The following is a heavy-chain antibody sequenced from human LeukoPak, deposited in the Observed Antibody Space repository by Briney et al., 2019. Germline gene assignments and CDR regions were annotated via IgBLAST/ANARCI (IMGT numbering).Heavy chain of an antibody. V-gene: IGHV4-39*07. D-gene: IGHD6-19*01. J-gene: IGHJ4*02. Sequence: PSETLSLTCTVSGGSIRSSGGYFWGWIRQPPGKGLEYFATIDSSGNTYYNPSLQSRVTMSMDTSKNQFSLMLSSVTAADTAVYYCTRDRGQWLVDYWGQGTLVTVSS. CDR1: GGSIRSSGGYF. CDR3: TRDRGQWLVDY. CDR2: IDSSGNT.